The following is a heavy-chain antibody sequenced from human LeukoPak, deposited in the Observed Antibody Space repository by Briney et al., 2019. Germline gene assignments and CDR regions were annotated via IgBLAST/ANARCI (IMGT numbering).Heavy chain of an antibody. D-gene: IGHD3-10*01. CDR2: INHSGST. CDR3: ALLWLSY. V-gene: IGHV4-34*01. Sequence: SETLSLTCAVYGGSLSGYYWSWIRQPPGKGLEWIGEINHSGSTNYNPSLKSRVTISVDTSKNQFSLKLSSVTAADTAVYYCALLWLSYWGQGTLVTVSS. CDR1: GGSLSGYY. J-gene: IGHJ4*02.